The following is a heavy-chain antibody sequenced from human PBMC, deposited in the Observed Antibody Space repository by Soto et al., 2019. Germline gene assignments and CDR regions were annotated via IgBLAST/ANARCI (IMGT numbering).Heavy chain of an antibody. V-gene: IGHV3-23*01. J-gene: IGHJ1*01. Sequence: EVQLLESGGGLVQPGGSLRLSCAASGFTFSSYAMSWVRQAPGKGLEWVSLVEGSGADTYYVDSVKGRFTISRDNSKNTLYLQMNSLRAEDTAVYYCAQAGGSTWGTEYFQHWGQGTLVTVSS. CDR2: VEGSGADT. CDR3: AQAGGSTWGTEYFQH. CDR1: GFTFSSYA. D-gene: IGHD6-13*01.